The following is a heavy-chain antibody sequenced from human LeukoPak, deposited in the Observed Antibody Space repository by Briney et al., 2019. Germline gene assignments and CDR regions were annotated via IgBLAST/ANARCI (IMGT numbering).Heavy chain of an antibody. CDR3: ARDGGSSRPFDY. D-gene: IGHD6-13*01. V-gene: IGHV3-33*01. Sequence: PGGSLRLSCAASGFTFSSYGMHWVRQAPGKGLEWVAVIWYDGSNKYYADSVKGRFTISRDNSKNTLYLQMNSLRAEDTAVYYSARDGGSSRPFDYWGQGTLVTVSS. J-gene: IGHJ4*02. CDR1: GFTFSSYG. CDR2: IWYDGSNK.